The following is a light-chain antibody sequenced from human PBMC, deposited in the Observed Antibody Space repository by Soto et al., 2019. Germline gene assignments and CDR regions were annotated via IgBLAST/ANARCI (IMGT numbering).Light chain of an antibody. Sequence: EMVMTQSPATLSVSPGERATLSSRASQSVSSNLAWYQQKPGQAPRLLIYGASTRATGIPARFSGSGSGTEFTLTISSLQSEDFAVYYCQQYNNWPPQWTFGQGTKVEIK. CDR3: QQYNNWPPQWT. V-gene: IGKV3-15*01. CDR1: QSVSSN. J-gene: IGKJ1*01. CDR2: GAS.